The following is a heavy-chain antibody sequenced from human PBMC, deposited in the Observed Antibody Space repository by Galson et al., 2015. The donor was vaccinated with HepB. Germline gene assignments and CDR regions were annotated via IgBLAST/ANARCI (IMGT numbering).Heavy chain of an antibody. Sequence: SVKVSCKASGCTFNSYAINWVRQAPGQGLEWMGGIIPFSDITNYAQKFQGRVTMTTDTSTTTAYMQLRSLRSDDTAVYYCATLGPDGGFLDYWGQGTLVTVSS. V-gene: IGHV1-18*01. CDR3: ATLGPDGGFLDY. CDR2: IIPFSDIT. J-gene: IGHJ4*02. D-gene: IGHD4-23*01. CDR1: GCTFNSYA.